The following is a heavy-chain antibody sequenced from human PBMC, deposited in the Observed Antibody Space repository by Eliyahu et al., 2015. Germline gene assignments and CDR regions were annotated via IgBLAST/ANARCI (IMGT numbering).Heavy chain of an antibody. CDR2: INPNSGGT. V-gene: IGHV1-2*04. Sequence: QVQLVQSGAEVKKPGASVKVSCKAXGXTFXXYYXXXVXQAPGQGLEWMGWINPNSGGTNYAQKFQGWVTMTRDTSISTAYMELSRLRSDDTAVYYCARDRRSGWPLTGYYYYGMDVWGQGTTVTVSS. CDR1: GXTFXXYY. CDR3: ARDRRSGWPLTGYYYYGMDV. J-gene: IGHJ6*02. D-gene: IGHD6-19*01.